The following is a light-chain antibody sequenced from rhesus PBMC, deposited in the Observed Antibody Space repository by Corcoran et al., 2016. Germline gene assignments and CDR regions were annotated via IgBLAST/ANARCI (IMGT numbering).Light chain of an antibody. CDR2: QRS. Sequence: DIVLTQSPASLAVSPGQRATVTCRASETVSFFGINLIHWYQQTPGQPPKLLIYQRSNKDTGVPARLSGSGAGTDFNITINPVEDDDAADYYCLQSKNSPWTFGQGTKVEIK. J-gene: IGKJ1*01. CDR3: LQSKNSPWT. CDR1: ETVSFFGINL. V-gene: IGKV7-13*02.